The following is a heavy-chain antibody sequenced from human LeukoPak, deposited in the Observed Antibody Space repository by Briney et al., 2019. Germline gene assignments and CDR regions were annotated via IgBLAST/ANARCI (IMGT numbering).Heavy chain of an antibody. Sequence: GGSLRLSCAASGFTFSNAWMSWVRQVPGKGLEWVGRIKSKTDGGTTDYAAPVKGRFTISRDESKNTLYLQMNSLKTEDTAVYYCTTSLVVQAGDDYWGQGTLVTVSS. D-gene: IGHD2-2*01. CDR1: GFTFSNAW. CDR3: TTSLVVQAGDDY. CDR2: IKSKTDGGTT. J-gene: IGHJ4*02. V-gene: IGHV3-15*01.